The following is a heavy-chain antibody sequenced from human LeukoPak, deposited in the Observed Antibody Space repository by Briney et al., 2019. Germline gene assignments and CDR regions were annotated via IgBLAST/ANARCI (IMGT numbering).Heavy chain of an antibody. CDR1: GFTFSSYS. Sequence: GGSLRLSCAASGFTFSSYSMNWVRQAPGKGLEWVSSISSSSSYIYYADSVKGRFTISRDNAKNSLYLQMNSLRAEDTAMYYCARDRSGGIAARWGQGTLVTVSS. CDR3: ARDRSGGIAAR. V-gene: IGHV3-21*01. D-gene: IGHD6-6*01. J-gene: IGHJ4*02. CDR2: ISSSSSYI.